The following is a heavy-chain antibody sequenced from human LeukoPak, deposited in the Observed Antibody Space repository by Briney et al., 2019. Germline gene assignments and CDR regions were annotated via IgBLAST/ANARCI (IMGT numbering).Heavy chain of an antibody. CDR1: GFTVSSNY. Sequence: GGSLRLSCAASGFTVSSNYMSWVRQAPGKGLEWVSVIYSGGSTYYADSVKGRFTISRDNSKNTLYLQMNSLRAEDTAVYYCARESSIAARRVGYWGQGTLATVSS. CDR3: ARESSIAARRVGY. CDR2: IYSGGST. V-gene: IGHV3-66*01. J-gene: IGHJ4*02. D-gene: IGHD6-6*01.